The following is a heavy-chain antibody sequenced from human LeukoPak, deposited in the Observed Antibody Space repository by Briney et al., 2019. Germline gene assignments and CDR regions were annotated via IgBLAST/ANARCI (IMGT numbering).Heavy chain of an antibody. Sequence: TSQTLSLTGTVSGGSISSGSYYWNWIRQPAGKGLEWIGRIYTSGSTNYNPSLKSRVTISVDTSKNQFSLKVSSVTAADTAVYHCARESVYDPIDYWGQGTLVTVSS. J-gene: IGHJ4*02. CDR3: ARESVYDPIDY. V-gene: IGHV4-61*02. CDR1: GGSISSGSYY. D-gene: IGHD5/OR15-5a*01. CDR2: IYTSGST.